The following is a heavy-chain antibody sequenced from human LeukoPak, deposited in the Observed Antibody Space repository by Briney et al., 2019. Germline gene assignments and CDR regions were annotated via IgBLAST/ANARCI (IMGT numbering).Heavy chain of an antibody. V-gene: IGHV3-30*03. Sequence: GGSLRLSCAASGFSFISYGMHWVRQAPGKGLEWVGVISDDGRRKDYADSVEGRFTISRDNSKNTLYLQMNSLRAEDTAVYYCARDGSGSQAFDYWGQGTLVTVSS. CDR1: GFSFISYG. CDR3: ARDGSGSQAFDY. J-gene: IGHJ4*02. CDR2: ISDDGRRK. D-gene: IGHD3-10*01.